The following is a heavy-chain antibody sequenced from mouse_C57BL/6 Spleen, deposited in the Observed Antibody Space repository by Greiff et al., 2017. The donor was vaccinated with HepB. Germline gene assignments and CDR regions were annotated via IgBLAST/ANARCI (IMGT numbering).Heavy chain of an antibody. V-gene: IGHV1-82*01. CDR3: ARGGYDYFYAMDY. Sequence: AQLQESGPELVKPGASVKFSCKAFGYAFSSSWMNGGKQRPGKGLEWSGWSYPGDGDTNYNGKFKGKATLTADKSSSTAYMQLSSLTPEDSAVYFCARGGYDYFYAMDYWGQGASVTVSS. D-gene: IGHD2-4*01. CDR1: GYAFSSSW. CDR2: SYPGDGDT. J-gene: IGHJ4*01.